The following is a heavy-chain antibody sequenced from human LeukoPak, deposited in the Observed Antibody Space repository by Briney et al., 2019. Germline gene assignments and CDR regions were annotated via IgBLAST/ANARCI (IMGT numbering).Heavy chain of an antibody. CDR3: ARDPPPSTVVTTADY. CDR1: GFTFSSYW. CDR2: IKQDGSEK. D-gene: IGHD4-23*01. Sequence: GGPLRLSCAASGFTFSSYWMSWVRQAPGKGLEWVANIKQDGSEKYYVDSVKGRFTISRDNAKNSLYLQMNSLRAEDTAVYYCARDPPPSTVVTTADYWGQGTLVTVSS. V-gene: IGHV3-7*01. J-gene: IGHJ4*02.